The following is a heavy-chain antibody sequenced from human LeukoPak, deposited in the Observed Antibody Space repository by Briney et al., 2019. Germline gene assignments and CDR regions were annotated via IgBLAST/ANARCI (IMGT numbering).Heavy chain of an antibody. Sequence: PSETLSLTCTVSGDSISSGAYYWSWIRQHPGKGLEWIGYIYYSGSTYHNPSLKSRVTMSVDTSKNQFSLKLSSVTAADTAVYYCARVTDTVPRFDYWGQGTLVTVSS. CDR2: IYYSGST. V-gene: IGHV4-31*03. J-gene: IGHJ4*02. CDR1: GDSISSGAYY. D-gene: IGHD4-17*01. CDR3: ARVTDTVPRFDY.